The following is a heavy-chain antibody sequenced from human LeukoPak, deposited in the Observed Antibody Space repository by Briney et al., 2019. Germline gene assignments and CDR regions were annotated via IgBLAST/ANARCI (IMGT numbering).Heavy chain of an antibody. D-gene: IGHD5-12*01. CDR1: GFTFSSYS. Sequence: GSLRLSCAASGFTFSSYSMNWVRQAPGKGLEWVTFIRNDGSNTYAESVKGRFTISRDNSKNTVYLQMNSLAIEDTAIYYCAKNRWGSVATPDSWGQGTVVTVSS. CDR2: IRNDGSNT. J-gene: IGHJ4*02. V-gene: IGHV3-30*02. CDR3: AKNRWGSVATPDS.